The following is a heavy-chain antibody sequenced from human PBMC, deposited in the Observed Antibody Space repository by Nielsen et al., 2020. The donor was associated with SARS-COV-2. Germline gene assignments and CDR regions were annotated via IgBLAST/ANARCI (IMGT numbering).Heavy chain of an antibody. V-gene: IGHV3-7*03. Sequence: GESLKISCAASGFTFSSYWMSWVRQAPGKGLEWVANIKQDGSEKYYVDSVKGRFTISRDNAKNSLYLQMNSLRAEDTALYYCAKLPSVTTRVDYWGQGTLVTVSS. CDR3: AKLPSVTTRVDY. CDR1: GFTFSSYW. CDR2: IKQDGSEK. D-gene: IGHD4-17*01. J-gene: IGHJ4*02.